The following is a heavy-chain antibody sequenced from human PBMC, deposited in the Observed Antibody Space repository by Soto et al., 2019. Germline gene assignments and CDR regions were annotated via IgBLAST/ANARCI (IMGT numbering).Heavy chain of an antibody. CDR1: GFIFSNYA. Sequence: QLHLVESGGGVVQPGNSLRLSCTDSGFIFSNYAMHWVRQAPGKGLEWVALISYDGRHIYYADSVKGRFAISRDNSKNTLDLVMNSLRREDTAMYYCARDVSDYVLDVWGQGTTVNVSS. V-gene: IGHV3-30*09. CDR2: ISYDGRHI. CDR3: ARDVSDYVLDV. D-gene: IGHD4-17*01. J-gene: IGHJ6*02.